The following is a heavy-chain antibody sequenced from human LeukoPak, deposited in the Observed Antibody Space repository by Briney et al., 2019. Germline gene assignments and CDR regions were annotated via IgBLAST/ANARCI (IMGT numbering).Heavy chain of an antibody. CDR1: GFTFSSYW. D-gene: IGHD1-26*01. CDR2: IKTDGSEK. J-gene: IGHJ4*02. CDR3: ARAPPPENLLFDY. V-gene: IGHV3-7*03. Sequence: GGSLRLSCEASGFTFSSYWMSWVRQAPGKGLEWVANIKTDGSEKYYVDSVKGRFTISRDNAKNSLYLQMNSLRAEDTAVYYCARAPPPENLLFDYWGQGTLVTVSS.